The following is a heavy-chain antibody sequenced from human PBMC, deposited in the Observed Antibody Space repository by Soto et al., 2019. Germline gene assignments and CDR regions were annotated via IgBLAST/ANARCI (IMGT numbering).Heavy chain of an antibody. D-gene: IGHD3-9*01. J-gene: IGHJ4*02. CDR1: GYTFTSYY. CDR2: INPSGGST. V-gene: IGHV1-46*03. Sequence: QVQLVQSGAEVKKPGASVKVSCKASGYTFTSYYMHWVRQAPGQGLEWMGIINPSGGSTSYAEKFQRRVTMTRETATSTVYMELSSLRTEDTAVYYCARAARYFDRLPGYWGQGTLVTVSS. CDR3: ARAARYFDRLPGY.